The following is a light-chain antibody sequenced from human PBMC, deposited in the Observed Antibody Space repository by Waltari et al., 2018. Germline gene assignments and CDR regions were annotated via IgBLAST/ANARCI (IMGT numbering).Light chain of an antibody. CDR2: DAS. CDR3: QQRSKWFT. J-gene: IGKJ4*01. CDR1: QSVSSY. V-gene: IGKV3-11*01. Sequence: SGRASQSVSSYLAWYQQKPGQAPRLLIYDASKRATGIPARFTGSGSGTHFTLTISSLEPEDFAVYYCQQRSKWFTFGGGTKVEIK.